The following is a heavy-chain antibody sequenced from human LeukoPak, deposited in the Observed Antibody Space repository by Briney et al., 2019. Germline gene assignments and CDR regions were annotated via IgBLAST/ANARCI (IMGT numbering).Heavy chain of an antibody. J-gene: IGHJ3*02. Sequence: TGGSLRLSCAASGFTFSSYAMSWVRQAPGKGLEWVSVIYSGGSTYYADSVKGRFTISRDNSKNTLYLQMDSLRAEDTAVYYCASRYSYALKEEDAFDIWGQGTMVTVSS. CDR2: IYSGGST. V-gene: IGHV3-66*01. CDR1: GFTFSSYA. D-gene: IGHD5-18*01. CDR3: ASRYSYALKEEDAFDI.